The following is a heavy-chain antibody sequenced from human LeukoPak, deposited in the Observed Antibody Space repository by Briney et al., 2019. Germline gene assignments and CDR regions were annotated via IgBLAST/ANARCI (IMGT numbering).Heavy chain of an antibody. CDR2: ISGRGGST. CDR1: GFTFSSYA. Sequence: GGSLRLFCAASGFTFSSYAMSWVRQAPGKGLEWVSAISGRGGSTYYADSVKGRFTIYRDNSKNPLYLQMNSLRAEDTAVYYCAKDIRRIAVAGSDYWGQGTLVTVSS. CDR3: AKDIRRIAVAGSDY. D-gene: IGHD6-19*01. V-gene: IGHV3-23*01. J-gene: IGHJ4*02.